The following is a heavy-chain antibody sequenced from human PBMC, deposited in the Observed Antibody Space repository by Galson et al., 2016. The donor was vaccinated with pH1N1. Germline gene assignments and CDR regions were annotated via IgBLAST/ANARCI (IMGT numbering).Heavy chain of an antibody. CDR1: GFTFNKYA. CDR2: ISGRGRDT. V-gene: IGHV3-23*01. Sequence: SLRLSCAASGFTFNKYAMTWVRQAPGKGLEWVSSISGRGRDTYYADSVKGRFTISRDNSKDTVYLQMNSLTVEDTAIYYWAKVHGRGFNAYGVDYWGQGTLVTVSS. CDR3: AKVHGRGFNAYGVDY. J-gene: IGHJ4*02. D-gene: IGHD5-12*01.